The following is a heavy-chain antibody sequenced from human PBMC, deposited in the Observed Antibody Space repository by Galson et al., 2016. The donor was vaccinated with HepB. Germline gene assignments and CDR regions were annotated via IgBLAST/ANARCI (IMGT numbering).Heavy chain of an antibody. D-gene: IGHD6-13*01. Sequence: SLRLSCAASGFSFSSYSMNWVRQAPGKGLEWVSYISRTSNTIYYADSVKGRFTISRDNVKKSLYLQMNSLRPEDTAVYYCARVREQQLLDAFDIWGQGTMVTVSS. J-gene: IGHJ3*02. CDR1: GFSFSSYS. CDR2: ISRTSNTI. V-gene: IGHV3-48*04. CDR3: ARVREQQLLDAFDI.